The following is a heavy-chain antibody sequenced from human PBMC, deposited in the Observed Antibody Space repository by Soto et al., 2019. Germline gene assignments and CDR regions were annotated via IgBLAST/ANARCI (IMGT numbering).Heavy chain of an antibody. Sequence: EVQLVESGGGLVQPGGSLRLSCAASGFTVSSHYMTWVRQAPGKWLEWVSVIHSGGSVYYADSVKGRFTISRDNSKNTLDVQMNSLRAEATAVYYCATSLLPFTGAYMNFYIDVWGTGTTVTVSS. V-gene: IGHV3-66*01. CDR1: GFTVSSHY. J-gene: IGHJ6*03. D-gene: IGHD3-9*01. CDR3: ATSLLPFTGAYMNFYIDV. CDR2: IHSGGSV.